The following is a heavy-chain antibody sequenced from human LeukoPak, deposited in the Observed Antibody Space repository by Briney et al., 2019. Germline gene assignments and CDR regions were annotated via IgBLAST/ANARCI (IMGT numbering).Heavy chain of an antibody. V-gene: IGHV4-59*01. D-gene: IGHD6-13*01. J-gene: IGHJ6*03. CDR1: GGSISSYY. Sequence: PSETLSLTCTVSGGSISSYYWSWIRQPPGKGREWIGYIYYSGSTNYNPSLKSRVTISVDTSKNQFSLKLSSVTAADTAVYYCARGVSSSWTHYYYYYYMDVWGKGTTVTISS. CDR2: IYYSGST. CDR3: ARGVSSSWTHYYYYYYMDV.